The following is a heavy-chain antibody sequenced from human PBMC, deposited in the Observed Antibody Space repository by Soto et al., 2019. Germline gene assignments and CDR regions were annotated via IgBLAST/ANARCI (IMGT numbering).Heavy chain of an antibody. J-gene: IGHJ4*02. Sequence: SETLSLTCTVSGGSISSYYWSWIRQPPGKGLEWIGYIYYSGSTNYNPSLKSRVTISVDTSRNQFSLKLSSVTAADTAVYYCARWSYYFDYWGQGTLVTVSS. CDR1: GGSISSYY. CDR2: IYYSGST. CDR3: ARWSYYFDY. V-gene: IGHV4-59*01.